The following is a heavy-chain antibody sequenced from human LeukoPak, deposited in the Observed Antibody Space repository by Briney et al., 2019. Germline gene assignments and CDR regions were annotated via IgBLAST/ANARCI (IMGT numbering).Heavy chain of an antibody. D-gene: IGHD3-22*01. J-gene: IGHJ4*02. CDR2: IWYDGSNK. CDR1: GFTFSSYG. CDR3: ARDGYYYDSSGYYPIDY. V-gene: IGHV3-33*01. Sequence: GGSLRLSCAASGFTFSSYGMHWVRQAPGKGLEWVAVIWYDGSNKYYADSVKGRFTISRDNSKNTLYLQMNSLRAEDTAVYYCARDGYYYDSSGYYPIDYWGQGTLVTVSS.